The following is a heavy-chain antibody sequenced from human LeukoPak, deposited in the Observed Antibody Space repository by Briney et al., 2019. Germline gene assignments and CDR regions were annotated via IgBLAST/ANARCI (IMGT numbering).Heavy chain of an antibody. Sequence: AGGSLRLSCAASGFTFSSYAMSWVRQAPGKGLEWVSAISDSGGSTYDADSVKGRFTISRDNSKNTLYLQMNSLRAEDTAVYYCAKDTSIGRYCTNGVCSPFDYWVQGTLVTVSS. CDR2: ISDSGGST. CDR3: AKDTSIGRYCTNGVCSPFDY. J-gene: IGHJ4*02. V-gene: IGHV3-23*01. D-gene: IGHD2-8*01. CDR1: GFTFSSYA.